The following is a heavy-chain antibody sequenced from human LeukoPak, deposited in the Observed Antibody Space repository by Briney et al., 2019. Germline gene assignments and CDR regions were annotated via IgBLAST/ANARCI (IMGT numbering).Heavy chain of an antibody. CDR1: GFTFSYYA. Sequence: KAGGSLRLSCAASGFTFSYYALHWVRQAPGTGLEWVAVISYDGSNQYYADSVKGRFTISRDNSKNTLCLQMNSLRAEDTAVYYCARGLYCSFTTCQTSDNWFDPWGQGTLVTVSS. J-gene: IGHJ5*02. CDR3: ARGLYCSFTTCQTSDNWFDP. CDR2: ISYDGSNQ. V-gene: IGHV3-30*04. D-gene: IGHD2-2*01.